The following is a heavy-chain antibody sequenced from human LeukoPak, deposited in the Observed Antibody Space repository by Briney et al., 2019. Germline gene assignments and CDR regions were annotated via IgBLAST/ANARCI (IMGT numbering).Heavy chain of an antibody. V-gene: IGHV4-31*03. CDR3: PLLSDRDGAFDI. CDR1: GRFISSGGYY. D-gene: IGHD5-24*01. J-gene: IGHJ3*02. CDR2: TYYSDST. Sequence: SETLSLTCTLSGRFISSGGYYCSWIPQHPGKGLELIGYTYYSDSTYYNPSLKCRVTISVDTANNQFSMKLSSVTAADKDVYYCPLLSDRDGAFDIWGQGTMVTVSS.